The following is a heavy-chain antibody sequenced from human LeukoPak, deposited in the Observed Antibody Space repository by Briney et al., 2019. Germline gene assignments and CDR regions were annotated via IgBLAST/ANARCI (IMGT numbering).Heavy chain of an antibody. CDR3: AKVPPGDWGITKYYFDY. D-gene: IGHD3-16*01. J-gene: IGHJ4*02. CDR2: ISGSGRST. Sequence: GGSLRLSCAASGFTFSSYAMTWVRQAPGKGLEWVSVISGSGRSTYYADSVKGRFTISRDNSKNTLYLQMNSLRAEDTAVYYCAKVPPGDWGITKYYFDYWGQGTLVTASS. V-gene: IGHV3-23*01. CDR1: GFTFSSYA.